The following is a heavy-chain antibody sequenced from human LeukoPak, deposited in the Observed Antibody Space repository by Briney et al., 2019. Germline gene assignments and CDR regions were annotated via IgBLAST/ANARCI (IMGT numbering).Heavy chain of an antibody. D-gene: IGHD4-17*01. CDR2: IKGDGSEK. Sequence: GGSLRLSCVASGFTFNSYWMSWVRQAPGKGLEWVANIKGDGSEKYYVDSVKGRFTISRDNAKNSLYLQMNSLRAEDTAVYYCARVSRYAFDIWGQGTMVTVSS. V-gene: IGHV3-7*05. CDR1: GFTFNSYW. J-gene: IGHJ3*02. CDR3: ARVSRYAFDI.